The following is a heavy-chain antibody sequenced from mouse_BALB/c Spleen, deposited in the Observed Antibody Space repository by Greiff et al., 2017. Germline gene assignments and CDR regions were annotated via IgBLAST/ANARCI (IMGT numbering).Heavy chain of an antibody. CDR2: ISSGSSTI. D-gene: IGHD2-3*01. V-gene: IGHV5-17*02. Sequence: EVQLVESGGGLVQPGGSRKLSCAASGFTFSSFGMHWVRQAPEKGLEWVAYISSGSSTIYYADTVKGRFTISRDNPKNTLFLQMTSLRSEDTAMYYCARGGLYDGYYAAMDYWGQGTSVTVSS. CDR3: ARGGLYDGYYAAMDY. J-gene: IGHJ4*01. CDR1: GFTFSSFG.